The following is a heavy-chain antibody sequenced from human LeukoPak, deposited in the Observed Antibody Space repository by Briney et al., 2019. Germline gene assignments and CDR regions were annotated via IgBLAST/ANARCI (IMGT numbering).Heavy chain of an antibody. Sequence: GGSLRLSCAASGFTFSSYAMHWVRQAPGKGLEWVANIKQDGSEKYYVDSVKGRFTISRDNAKNSLYLQMNSLRAEDTAVYYCARVATRRPPYYYYYMDVWGKGTTVTISS. CDR1: GFTFSSYA. CDR3: ARVATRRPPYYYYYMDV. V-gene: IGHV3-7*01. J-gene: IGHJ6*03. CDR2: IKQDGSEK. D-gene: IGHD1-26*01.